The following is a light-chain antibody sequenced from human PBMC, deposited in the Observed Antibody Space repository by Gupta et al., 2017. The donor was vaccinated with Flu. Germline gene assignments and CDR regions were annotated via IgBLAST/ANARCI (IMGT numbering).Light chain of an antibody. V-gene: IGKV1-5*03. CDR2: KAS. CDR3: QQYSSYYPWT. Sequence: DIQMTQSPSTLSAALGDRVTITCRASQSISRPLAWYQQKPGKAPNLLIYKASTLQSGVPSRFSGSGSGTDFILTISNMQPDDIATYYCQQYSSYYPWTFGQGTKVEIK. J-gene: IGKJ1*01. CDR1: QSISRP.